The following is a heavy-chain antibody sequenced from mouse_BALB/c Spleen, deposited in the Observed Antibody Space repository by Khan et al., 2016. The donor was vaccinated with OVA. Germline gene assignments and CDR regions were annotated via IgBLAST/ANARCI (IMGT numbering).Heavy chain of an antibody. CDR1: GYTFTSYV. D-gene: IGHD2-14*01. V-gene: IGHV1S136*01. CDR2: IYPYNDDT. J-gene: IGHJ2*01. CDR3: ARNYRYDVYFDY. Sequence: EVQLQQPGPELVKPGASVKMSCKVSGYTFTSYVMHWVKQKPGQGLEWIGYIYPYNDDTKYNEKFKGKATLTSDTSSSTAYMELSSLTSEDSAVYYCARNYRYDVYFDYWGQGTTLTVSS.